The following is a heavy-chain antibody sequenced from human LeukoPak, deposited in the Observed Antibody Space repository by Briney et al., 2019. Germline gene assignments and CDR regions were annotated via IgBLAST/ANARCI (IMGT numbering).Heavy chain of an antibody. V-gene: IGHV1-2*02. CDR1: EYTFTGYY. J-gene: IGHJ4*02. CDR3: ASVYYYDSSGYSPFDY. CDR2: INPNSGGT. Sequence: ASVKVSCKASEYTFTGYYMHWVRQAPGQGLEWMGWINPNSGGTNYAQKFQGRVTMTRDTSISTAYMELSRLRSDDTAVYYCASVYYYDSSGYSPFDYWGQGTLVTVSS. D-gene: IGHD3-22*01.